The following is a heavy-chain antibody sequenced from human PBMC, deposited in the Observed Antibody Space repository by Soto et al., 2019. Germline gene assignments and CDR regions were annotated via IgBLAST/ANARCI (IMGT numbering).Heavy chain of an antibody. Sequence: PSETLSLTCTVSGGSITNYYCSWIRQPPWKRLEYIGYMYYSGNTYYNPSLKSRVTISGDASKNHFSLKLRSVTAADTAVYYCVGGLPDSWRIDFCGQGTLVTVSS. CDR3: VGGLPDSWRIDF. V-gene: IGHV4-59*01. D-gene: IGHD2-15*01. CDR2: MYYSGNT. CDR1: GGSITNYY. J-gene: IGHJ4*02.